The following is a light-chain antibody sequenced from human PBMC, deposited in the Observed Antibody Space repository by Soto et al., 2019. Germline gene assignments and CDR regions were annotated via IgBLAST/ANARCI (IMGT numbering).Light chain of an antibody. J-gene: IGKJ2*01. CDR1: HIVTSTY. Sequence: ENLLTQSPVTLSLSPGDSATLSCRATHIVTSTYLSWYQQKPGQAPRLLIYGSTRATGIPDRFSGSRSGADFNLTIARLELEDFAVYLCQQFSPSPLMYTFGHGTKLEIK. CDR3: QQFSPSPLMYT. V-gene: IGKV3-20*01. CDR2: GS.